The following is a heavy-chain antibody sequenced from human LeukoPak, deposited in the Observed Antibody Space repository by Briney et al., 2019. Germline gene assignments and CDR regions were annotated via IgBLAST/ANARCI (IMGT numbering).Heavy chain of an antibody. CDR2: IYTSGCT. Sequence: SETLSLTCTVSGGSISSGSYYWSWIRQPAGKGLEWIGRIYTSGCTNYNPSLKSRVTISVDTSKNQFSLKLSSVTAADTAVYYCARIYSSSFDYWGQGTLVTVSS. J-gene: IGHJ4*02. CDR1: GGSISSGSYY. D-gene: IGHD6-6*01. V-gene: IGHV4-61*02. CDR3: ARIYSSSFDY.